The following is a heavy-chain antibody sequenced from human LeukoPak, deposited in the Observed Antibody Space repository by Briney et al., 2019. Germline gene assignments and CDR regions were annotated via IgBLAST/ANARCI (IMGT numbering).Heavy chain of an antibody. D-gene: IGHD3-3*01. CDR2: IYYSGST. CDR3: ARWRVRAPPCLDY. V-gene: IGHV4-59*08. J-gene: IGHJ4*02. CDR1: GGSISSYY. Sequence: PSETLSLTCTVSGGSISSYYWSWIRQPPGKGLEWIGYIYYSGSTNYNPSLKSRVTISVDTSKNQFSLKLSSVTAADTAVYYCARWRVRAPPCLDYWGQGTLVTVSS.